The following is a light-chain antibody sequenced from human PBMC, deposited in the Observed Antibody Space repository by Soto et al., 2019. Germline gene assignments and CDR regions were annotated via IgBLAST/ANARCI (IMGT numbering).Light chain of an antibody. CDR2: AAS. CDR3: QQYNNWPYT. Sequence: EIVMTQSPATLSVSPGERATLSCRASQSVSRNLAWYQQKPGQAPRLLIYAASTMATGIPARFSGSGSGTEFTLTFSSLQSEDFAVYYCQQYNNWPYTFGQGTKLEIK. V-gene: IGKV3-15*01. J-gene: IGKJ2*01. CDR1: QSVSRN.